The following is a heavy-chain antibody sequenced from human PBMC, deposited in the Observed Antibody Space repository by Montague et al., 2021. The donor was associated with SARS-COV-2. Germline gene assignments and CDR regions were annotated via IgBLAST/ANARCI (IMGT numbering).Heavy chain of an antibody. J-gene: IGHJ3*02. D-gene: IGHD6-6*01. CDR2: IYRGGST. Sequence: SLSLSCAASGFTVSSTYVNWVRQAPGKGLEWVSVIYRGGSTYYADSVKGRFTISRDNSKNTLYLQMNSLRAEDTAVYYCARDAEGIAARRSDAFDIWGQGTMVTVSS. CDR1: GFTVSSTY. CDR3: ARDAEGIAARRSDAFDI. V-gene: IGHV3-53*01.